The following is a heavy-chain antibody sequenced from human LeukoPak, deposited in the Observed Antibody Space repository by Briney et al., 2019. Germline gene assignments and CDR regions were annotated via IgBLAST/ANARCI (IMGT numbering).Heavy chain of an antibody. V-gene: IGHV3-23*01. D-gene: IGHD6-19*01. CDR3: AKYSSGWYSAIDY. CDR1: GFTFSSYA. Sequence: GGSLRLSCAASGFTFSSYAMSWVRHAPGKGLELVSAISGSGGSTYYADSVKGRFTISRDNSKNTLYLQMNSLRAEDTAVYYCAKYSSGWYSAIDYWGQGTLVTVSS. CDR2: ISGSGGST. J-gene: IGHJ4*02.